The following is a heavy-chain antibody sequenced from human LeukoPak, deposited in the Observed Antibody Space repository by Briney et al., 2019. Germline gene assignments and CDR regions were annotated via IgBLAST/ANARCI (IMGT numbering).Heavy chain of an antibody. D-gene: IGHD6-13*01. CDR2: IYTSGST. J-gene: IGHJ3*02. Sequence: SETLSLTCTVSGGSISSYYWSWIRQPPGKGLEWIGYIYTSGSTNYNPSLKSRVTISVDTSKNQFSLKLSFVTAADTAVYYCARPRTAAGPDAFDIWGQGTMVTVSS. V-gene: IGHV4-4*09. CDR3: ARPRTAAGPDAFDI. CDR1: GGSISSYY.